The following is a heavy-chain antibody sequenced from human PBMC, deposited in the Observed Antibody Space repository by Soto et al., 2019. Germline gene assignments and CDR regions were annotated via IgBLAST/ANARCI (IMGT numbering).Heavy chain of an antibody. D-gene: IGHD2-15*01. CDR2: IYYSGST. J-gene: IGHJ6*02. CDR1: GGSISSYY. V-gene: IGHV4-59*01. Sequence: SETLSLTCTVSGGSISSYYWSWIRQPPGKGLEWIGYIYYSGSTNYNPSLKSRVTISVDTSKNQFSLKLSSVTAADTAVYYCARTPTQSMDVWGQGTTVTVSS. CDR3: ARTPTQSMDV.